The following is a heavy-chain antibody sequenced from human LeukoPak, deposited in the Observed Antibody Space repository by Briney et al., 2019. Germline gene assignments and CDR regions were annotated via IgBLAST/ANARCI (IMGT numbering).Heavy chain of an antibody. V-gene: IGHV3-7*01. J-gene: IGHJ6*02. CDR2: IKKTGSET. CDR3: ARDMRYYGMDV. Sequence: PGGSLRLSCAASKFIFSNYWMSWVRQAPGKGLEWVAYIKKTGSETYYVDSVKGRFTITRDNARNSLFLQMNSLRAEDTAVYYCARDMRYYGMDVWGQGTTVTVSS. CDR1: KFIFSNYW. D-gene: IGHD2-2*01.